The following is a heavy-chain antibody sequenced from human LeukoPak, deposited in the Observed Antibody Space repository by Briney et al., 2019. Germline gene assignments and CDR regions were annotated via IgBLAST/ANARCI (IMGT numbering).Heavy chain of an antibody. D-gene: IGHD2-21*02. CDR2: IYHSGIT. CDR1: GGSFCVYY. CDR3: ARGPGDLASYDGMVV. Sequence: PSEPLSLPCAVYGGSFCVYYGSWMRHPPGKGLEWIGDIYHSGITDYNTSIKTRGTISADTSKNQLSIRLSSVTAADTAVYYCARGPGDLASYDGMVVWGQGTTVTVSS. V-gene: IGHV4-34*01. J-gene: IGHJ6*02.